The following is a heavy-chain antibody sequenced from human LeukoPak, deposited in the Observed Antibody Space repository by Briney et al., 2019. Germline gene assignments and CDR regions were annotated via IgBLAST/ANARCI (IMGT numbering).Heavy chain of an antibody. J-gene: IGHJ4*02. V-gene: IGHV3-7*01. CDR3: TRDWTDKAMGLFDY. Sequence: PGGSLRLSCVASGFTFSAYWMSWVRQAPGKGLEWVANIKPDGSEKNYVYSVKGRFIISRDNAKNSLALQMNIPGADDTAVYYCTRDWTDKAMGLFDYWGQGTLVTVSS. CDR2: IKPDGSEK. CDR1: GFTFSAYW. D-gene: IGHD5-18*01.